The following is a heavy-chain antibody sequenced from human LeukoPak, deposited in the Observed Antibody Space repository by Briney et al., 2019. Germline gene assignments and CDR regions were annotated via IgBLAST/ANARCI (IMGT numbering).Heavy chain of an antibody. CDR1: GFTFSNYW. Sequence: GGSLRLSCAASGFTFSNYWMTWVRQAPGKGLEWVAVISYDGSNKYYADSVKGRFTISRDNSKNTLYLQMNSLRAEDTAVYYCASLGFDYWGQGTLVTVSS. CDR2: ISYDGSNK. J-gene: IGHJ4*02. CDR3: ASLGFDY. V-gene: IGHV3-30-3*01.